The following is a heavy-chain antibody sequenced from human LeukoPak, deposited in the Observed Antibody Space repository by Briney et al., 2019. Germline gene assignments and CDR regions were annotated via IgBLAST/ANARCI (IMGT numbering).Heavy chain of an antibody. Sequence: PGRSLRLSCAASGFTFSSYAMHWVRRAPGKGLEWVAVISYDGSNKYYADSVKGRFTISRDNSKNTLYLQMNSLRAEDTAVYYCARDDYGGNSVFDYWGQGTLVTVSS. CDR2: ISYDGSNK. D-gene: IGHD4-23*01. J-gene: IGHJ4*02. V-gene: IGHV3-30*04. CDR3: ARDDYGGNSVFDY. CDR1: GFTFSSYA.